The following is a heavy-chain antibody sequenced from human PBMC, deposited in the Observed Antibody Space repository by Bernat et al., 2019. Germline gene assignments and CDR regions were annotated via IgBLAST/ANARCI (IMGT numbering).Heavy chain of an antibody. D-gene: IGHD2-2*01. CDR3: ARETGVPAAAHYYYYYMDV. CDR1: GFTFSSYW. CDR2: IKQDGSEK. V-gene: IGHV3-7*03. Sequence: EVQLVESGGGLVQPGGFLRLSCAASGFTFSSYWMCWVRQAPGKGLEWVANIKQDGSEKYYVDSVKGRFTISRDNAKNSLYLQMNSLRAEDTAVYYCARETGVPAAAHYYYYYMDVWGKGTTVTVSS. J-gene: IGHJ6*03.